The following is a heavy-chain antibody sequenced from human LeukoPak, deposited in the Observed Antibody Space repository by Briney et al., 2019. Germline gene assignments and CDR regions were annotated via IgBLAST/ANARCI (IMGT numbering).Heavy chain of an antibody. V-gene: IGHV3-9*01. CDR2: ISWNSGSI. CDR3: AKEGGSSGYYDY. CDR1: GFTFDDYA. Sequence: GGSLRLSCAASGFTFDDYAMHWVRQAPGKGLEWVSGISWNSGSIGYADSVEARFTIYRDNAKNSLYLQMNSLRAEDTALYYCAKEGGSSGYYDYWGQGTLVTVSS. D-gene: IGHD3-22*01. J-gene: IGHJ4*02.